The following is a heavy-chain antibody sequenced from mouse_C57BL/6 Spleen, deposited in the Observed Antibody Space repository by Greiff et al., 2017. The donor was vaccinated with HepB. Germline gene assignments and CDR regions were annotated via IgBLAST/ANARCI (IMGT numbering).Heavy chain of an antibody. CDR1: GYTFTSYW. D-gene: IGHD1-1*01. CDR3: ARGGDYYGRDWYVDV. Sequence: VQLQQPGAELVKPGASVKMSCKASGYTFTSYWITWVKQRPGQGLEWIGDIYPGSGSTNYNEKFKSKATLTVDTSSSTAYMQLSSLTSEDSAVYYCARGGDYYGRDWYVDVWGTGTTVTVSS. J-gene: IGHJ1*03. CDR2: IYPGSGST. V-gene: IGHV1-55*01.